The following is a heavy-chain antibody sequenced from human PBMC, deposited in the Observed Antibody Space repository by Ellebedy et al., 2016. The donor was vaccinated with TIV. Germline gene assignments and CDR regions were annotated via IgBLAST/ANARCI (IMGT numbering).Heavy chain of an antibody. CDR2: IAPSSDTL. D-gene: IGHD4-17*01. CDR3: ARDWGGYGDAFY. Sequence: GESLKISCVASGFTVSNNYMNWVRQAPGKGLEWISYIAPSSDTLHYADSVKGRFTVSRDNARSSLYLQMSSLRDEDTAVYYCARDWGGYGDAFYWGQGTPVTVSS. CDR1: GFTVSNNY. V-gene: IGHV3-48*02. J-gene: IGHJ4*02.